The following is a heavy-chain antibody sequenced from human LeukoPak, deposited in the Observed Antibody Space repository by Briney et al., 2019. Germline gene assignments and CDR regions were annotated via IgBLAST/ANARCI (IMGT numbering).Heavy chain of an antibody. CDR3: ARDRSQTYYDFWSGYHDALDI. Sequence: ASVKVSFKASGYSFTGYYMHWVRQAPGQGLEWMGWINPNSGGTNYAQKFQGRVTMTRDTSISTAYMELSRLRSDDTAVYYCARDRSQTYYDFWSGYHDALDIWGQGTMVTVSS. D-gene: IGHD3-3*01. CDR1: GYSFTGYY. J-gene: IGHJ3*02. CDR2: INPNSGGT. V-gene: IGHV1-2*02.